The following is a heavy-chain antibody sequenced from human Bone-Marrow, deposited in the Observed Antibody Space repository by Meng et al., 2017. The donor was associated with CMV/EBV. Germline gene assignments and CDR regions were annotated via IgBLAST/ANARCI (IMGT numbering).Heavy chain of an antibody. V-gene: IGHV4-59*01. CDR1: GGSISSYY. CDR2: IYYSGST. D-gene: IGHD3-10*01. CDR3: ARAPMVRGAPFDY. Sequence: LRPSCTVSGGSISSYYWSWIRQPPGKGVEWNGYIYYSGSTNYNPSLKSRVTISVDTSKNQFSLKLSSVTAADTAVYYCARAPMVRGAPFDYWGQGTLVTVSS. J-gene: IGHJ4*02.